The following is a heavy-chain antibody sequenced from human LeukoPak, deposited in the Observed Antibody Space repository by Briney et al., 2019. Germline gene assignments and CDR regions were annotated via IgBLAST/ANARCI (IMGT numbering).Heavy chain of an antibody. D-gene: IGHD3-22*01. J-gene: IGHJ3*02. CDR1: GFTFSSYS. CDR3: ARDGYDSSGYSDDAFDI. V-gene: IGHV3-21*01. Sequence: GGSLRLSCAASGFTFSSYSMNWVRQAPGKGLEWVSSISSSSSHIYYADSVKGRFTISRDNAKNSLYLQMNSLRAEDTAVYYCARDGYDSSGYSDDAFDIWGQGTMVTVSS. CDR2: ISSSSSHI.